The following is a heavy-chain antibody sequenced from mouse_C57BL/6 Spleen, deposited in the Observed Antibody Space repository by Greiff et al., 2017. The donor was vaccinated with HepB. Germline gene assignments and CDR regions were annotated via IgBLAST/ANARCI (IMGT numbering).Heavy chain of an antibody. D-gene: IGHD2-1*01. Sequence: QVQLQQPGAELVRPGSSVKLSCKASGYTFTSYWMDWVKQRPGQGLEWIGNIYPSDSETHYNQKFKDKATLTVDKSSSTAYMQLSSLTSEDSAVYYCARSAYGKEGAWFAYWGQGTLVTVSA. J-gene: IGHJ3*01. CDR2: IYPSDSET. CDR1: GYTFTSYW. V-gene: IGHV1-61*01. CDR3: ARSAYGKEGAWFAY.